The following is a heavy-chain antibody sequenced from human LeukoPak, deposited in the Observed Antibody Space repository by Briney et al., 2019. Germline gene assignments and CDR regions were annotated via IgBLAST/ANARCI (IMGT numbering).Heavy chain of an antibody. V-gene: IGHV4-34*01. CDR1: GGSFSGYY. CDR2: INHSGST. Sequence: SETLSLTCAVYGGSFSGYYWSWLRQPPGKGLEWIGEINHSGSTNYNPSLKSRVTISVDTSKNQFSLKLSSVTAADTAVYYCARARPLYYYDSSGYLDYWGQGTLVTVSS. CDR3: ARARPLYYYDSSGYLDY. J-gene: IGHJ4*02. D-gene: IGHD3-22*01.